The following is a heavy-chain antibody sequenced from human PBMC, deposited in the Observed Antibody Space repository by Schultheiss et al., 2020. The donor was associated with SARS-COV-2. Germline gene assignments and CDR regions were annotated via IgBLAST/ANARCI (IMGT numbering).Heavy chain of an antibody. CDR2: ISSSSSYT. CDR1: GFTFSDYY. V-gene: IGHV3-11*03. J-gene: IGHJ4*02. CDR3: ARNHYYGDYGLFDF. Sequence: GGSLRLSCAASGFTFSDYYMSWIRQAPGKGLEWVSYISSSSSYTNYADSVKGRFTISRDNAKTSLFLQMDSLRAEDTAVYFCARNHYYGDYGLFDFWGQGALVTVSS. D-gene: IGHD4-17*01.